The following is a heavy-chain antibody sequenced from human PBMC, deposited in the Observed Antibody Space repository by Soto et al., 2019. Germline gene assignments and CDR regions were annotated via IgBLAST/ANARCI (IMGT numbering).Heavy chain of an antibody. CDR3: ARGGVSTRTFDY. CDR2: IYPSDSDT. V-gene: IGHV5-51*01. Sequence: GESLKISWKGSGYNFSGYWIAWVRQMPGKGLELMGIIYPSDSDTRYRPSFQGQVTISADKSISSAYLQWSSLRASDTAMYYCARGGVSTRTFDYWGQGTPVTVSS. CDR1: GYNFSGYW. D-gene: IGHD3-3*01. J-gene: IGHJ4*02.